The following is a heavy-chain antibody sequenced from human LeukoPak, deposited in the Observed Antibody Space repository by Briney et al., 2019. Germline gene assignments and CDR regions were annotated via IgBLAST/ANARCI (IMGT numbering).Heavy chain of an antibody. Sequence: ASVKVSCKASGYTFTRHYMNWVRQAPGQGLEWMGWISGYSGNTNFAQNLQGRVTLTTDTSTSTAYMEIRSLRSDDTAVYYCQRSGPIRFQDAFYFWGQGTMVSVSS. CDR1: GYTFTRHY. D-gene: IGHD2-8*02. CDR3: QRSGPIRFQDAFYF. V-gene: IGHV1-18*04. J-gene: IGHJ3*01. CDR2: ISGYSGNT.